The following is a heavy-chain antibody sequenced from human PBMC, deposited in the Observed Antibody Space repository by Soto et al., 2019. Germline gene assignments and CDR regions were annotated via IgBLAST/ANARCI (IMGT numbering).Heavy chain of an antibody. Sequence: PSETLSLTCTVSGGSINSYCWSWIRQPPGKGLEWIAYIFDGGNTNYNPSLKSRVTMSVDTSKNQFSLKLTSVTAADTAVYYCARHRRTTVAKFYFDYWGQGALVTVSS. D-gene: IGHD4-4*01. CDR1: GGSINSYC. CDR2: IFDGGNT. CDR3: ARHRRTTVAKFYFDY. J-gene: IGHJ4*02. V-gene: IGHV4-59*08.